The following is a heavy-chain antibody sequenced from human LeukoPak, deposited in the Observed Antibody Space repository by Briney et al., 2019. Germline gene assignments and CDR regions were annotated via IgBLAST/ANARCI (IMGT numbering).Heavy chain of an antibody. CDR1: GGSISSYY. CDR2: IYYSGST. J-gene: IGHJ5*02. Sequence: PSETLSLTCTVSGGSISSYYWSWTRQPPGKGLEWIGYIYYSGSTNYNPSLKSRVTISVDTSKNQFSLKLSSVTAADTAVYYCARNHMVREPRAGFDPWGQGTLVTVSS. V-gene: IGHV4-59*01. CDR3: ARNHMVREPRAGFDP. D-gene: IGHD3-10*01.